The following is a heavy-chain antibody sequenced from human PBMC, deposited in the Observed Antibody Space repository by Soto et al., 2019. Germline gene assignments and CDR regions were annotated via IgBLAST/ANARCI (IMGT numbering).Heavy chain of an antibody. J-gene: IGHJ4*02. D-gene: IGHD6-13*01. V-gene: IGHV5-51*01. CDR1: GYSLTSYW. CDR2: IYPGDSDT. Sequence: PGESRNISCKGSGYSLTSYWIGWVRQMPGKVLGLMGIIYPGDSDTRYSPSFQGQVTISADKSISTAYLQWSSLKASDTAMYYCATHYTSADYSSSWYIPGYFKYWGQGTLVNDSS. CDR3: ATHYTSADYSSSWYIPGYFKY.